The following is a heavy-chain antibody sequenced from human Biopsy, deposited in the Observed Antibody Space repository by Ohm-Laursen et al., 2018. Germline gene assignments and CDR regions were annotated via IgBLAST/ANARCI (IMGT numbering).Heavy chain of an antibody. CDR2: ISHTGYT. Sequence: GTLSLTCTVSGVSINGGRYYWTWIRQPPGKGLEWIGHISHTGYTSYKSSLKSRVTISLDTSRKHFSLRLTSLAAADTAVYYCARGSNEYGGLYFPHWGQGTLVTVSS. V-gene: IGHV4-61*03. D-gene: IGHD4-23*01. J-gene: IGHJ1*01. CDR1: GVSINGGRYY. CDR3: ARGSNEYGGLYFPH.